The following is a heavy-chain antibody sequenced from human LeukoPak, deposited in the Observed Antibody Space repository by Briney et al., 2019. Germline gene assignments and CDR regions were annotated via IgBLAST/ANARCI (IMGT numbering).Heavy chain of an antibody. Sequence: GGSLRLSCAASGFTFSGYGMHWVRQAPGKGLEWVAVISYDGSNKYYADSVKGRFTISRDNSKNTLYLQMNSLRAEDTAVYYCAKDRTVTTPPVNYWGQGTLVTVSS. CDR3: AKDRTVTTPPVNY. D-gene: IGHD4-17*01. CDR1: GFTFSGYG. J-gene: IGHJ4*02. CDR2: ISYDGSNK. V-gene: IGHV3-30*18.